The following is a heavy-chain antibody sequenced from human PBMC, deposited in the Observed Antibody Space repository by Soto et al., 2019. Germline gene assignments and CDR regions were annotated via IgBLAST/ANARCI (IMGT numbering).Heavy chain of an antibody. J-gene: IGHJ6*03. CDR2: IYYSGST. Sequence: QVQLQESGPGLVKPSETLSLTCTVSGGSISSYYWSWIRQPPGKGLEWIGYIYYSGSTNYNPSLKSRVTISVDTSKNQFSLKLSSVTAADTAVYYCARDQGAYGDSYMDVWGKGTTVTVSS. CDR3: ARDQGAYGDSYMDV. D-gene: IGHD4-17*01. V-gene: IGHV4-59*01. CDR1: GGSISSYY.